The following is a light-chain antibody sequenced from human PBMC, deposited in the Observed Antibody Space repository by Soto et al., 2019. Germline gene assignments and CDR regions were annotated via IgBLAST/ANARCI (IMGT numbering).Light chain of an antibody. Sequence: QSVLTQPASVSLSPGQSITISCTGTSSDVGGYNYVAWYQQHPGKAPKLLISEVTDRPSGVSNRFSGSKSGNTASLTISGLQADDEADYYCSSYTSSSTYVFGPGTKVTVL. J-gene: IGLJ1*01. CDR3: SSYTSSSTYV. CDR1: SSDVGGYNY. CDR2: EVT. V-gene: IGLV2-14*01.